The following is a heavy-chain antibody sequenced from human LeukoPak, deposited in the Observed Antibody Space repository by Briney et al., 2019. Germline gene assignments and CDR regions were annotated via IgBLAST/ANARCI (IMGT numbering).Heavy chain of an antibody. D-gene: IGHD5-12*01. CDR3: ARTTEGYAGGPGYSYYYYMDV. CDR1: SGSISTSNYY. V-gene: IGHV4-39*07. J-gene: IGHJ6*03. CDR2: IFYSGST. Sequence: PSETLSLTCTVSSGSISTSNYYWGWVRQPPGKALEWIGNIFYSGSTYYNPSLKSRVTISVDTSKNQVSLKLRSVTAADTAVYYCARTTEGYAGGPGYSYYYYMDVWGKGTTVTISS.